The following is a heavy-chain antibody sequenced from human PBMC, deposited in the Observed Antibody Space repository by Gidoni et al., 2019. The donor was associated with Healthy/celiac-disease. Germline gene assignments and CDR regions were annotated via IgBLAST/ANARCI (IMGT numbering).Heavy chain of an antibody. Sequence: QVQLQQWGAGLLTPSETLSLTCAVYGGSFSGYYWSWIRQPPGKGLEWIGEINHSGSTNYNPSLKSRVTISVDTSKNQFSLKLSSVTAADTAVYYCARCAVAGTGGVGYYYGMDVWGQGTTVTVSS. V-gene: IGHV4-34*01. D-gene: IGHD6-19*01. CDR1: GGSFSGYY. J-gene: IGHJ6*02. CDR2: INHSGST. CDR3: ARCAVAGTGGVGYYYGMDV.